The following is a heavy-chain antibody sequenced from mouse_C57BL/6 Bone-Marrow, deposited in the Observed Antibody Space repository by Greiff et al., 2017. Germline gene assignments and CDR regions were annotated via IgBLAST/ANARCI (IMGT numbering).Heavy chain of an antibody. V-gene: IGHV1-39*01. D-gene: IGHD2-4*01. J-gene: IGHJ4*01. Sequence: EVQLQQSGPELVRPGASVKISCKASGYSFTDYNMNWVKQSHGKSLEWIGVINPNYGTTSYNQKFKGKATLTVAQSSSTAYMQLNILTSEDSAVYYCARGYDYDYAMDYWGQGTSVTVSS. CDR2: INPNYGTT. CDR1: GYSFTDYN. CDR3: ARGYDYDYAMDY.